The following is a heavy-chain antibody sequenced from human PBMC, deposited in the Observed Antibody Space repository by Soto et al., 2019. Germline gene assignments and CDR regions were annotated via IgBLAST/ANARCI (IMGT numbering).Heavy chain of an antibody. CDR1: GYTFTSYG. Sequence: QVQLVQSGAEVKKPGASVKVSCKASGYTFTSYGISWVRQAPGQGLEWMGWISAYNGNTNYAQKLQGRVTMTTDTSTRTTYMERRSRRSDDTAVYYCAGGYGDPVDPWFDPWGQGTLVTVSS. CDR3: AGGYGDPVDPWFDP. CDR2: ISAYNGNT. D-gene: IGHD4-17*01. V-gene: IGHV1-18*01. J-gene: IGHJ5*02.